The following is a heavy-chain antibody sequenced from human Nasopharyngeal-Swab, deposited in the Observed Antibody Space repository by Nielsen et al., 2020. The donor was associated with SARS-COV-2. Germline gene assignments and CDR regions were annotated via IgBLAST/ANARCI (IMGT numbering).Heavy chain of an antibody. CDR3: ARGEWWDAFDI. CDR1: GGTFSSYA. V-gene: IGHV1-69*04. D-gene: IGHD2-15*01. CDR2: IIPILGIA. J-gene: IGHJ3*02. Sequence: SVKVSCKVSGGTFSSYAISWVRQAPGQGLEWMGRIIPILGIANYAQKFQGRVTMTRDTSISTAYMELSRLRSDDTAVYYCARGEWWDAFDIWGQGTMVTVSS.